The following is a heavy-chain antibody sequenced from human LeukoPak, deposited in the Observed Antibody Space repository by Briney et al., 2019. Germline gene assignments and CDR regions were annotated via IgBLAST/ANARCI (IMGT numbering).Heavy chain of an antibody. CDR2: ISYDGSNK. D-gene: IGHD6-13*01. CDR3: AKDSSSSQDY. CDR1: GFTFSSYG. J-gene: IGHJ4*02. Sequence: HPGGSLRPSCAASGFTFSSYGMHWVRQAPGKGLEWVAVISYDGSNKYYADSVKGRFTISRDNSKNTLYLQMNSLRAEDTAAYYCAKDSSSSQDYWGQGTLVTVSS. V-gene: IGHV3-30*18.